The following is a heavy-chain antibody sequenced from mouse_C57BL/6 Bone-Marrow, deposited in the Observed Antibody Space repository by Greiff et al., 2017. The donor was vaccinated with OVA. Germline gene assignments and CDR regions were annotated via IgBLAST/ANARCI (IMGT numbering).Heavy chain of an antibody. CDR1: GFTFSSYT. CDR2: ISGGGGNT. D-gene: IGHD2-5*01. V-gene: IGHV5-9*01. J-gene: IGHJ2*01. Sequence: EVKLMESGGGLVKPGGSLKLSCAASGFTFSSYTMSWVRQTPEKRLEWVATISGGGGNTYYPDSVKGRFTISRDNAKNTLYLQKSSLRSEDTALYYCARQKAYYSNYEVDYWGQGTTLTVSS. CDR3: ARQKAYYSNYEVDY.